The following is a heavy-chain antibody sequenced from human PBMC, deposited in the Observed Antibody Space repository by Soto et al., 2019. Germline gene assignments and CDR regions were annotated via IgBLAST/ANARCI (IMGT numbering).Heavy chain of an antibody. D-gene: IGHD3-16*01. V-gene: IGHV2-5*02. J-gene: IGHJ5*02. Sequence: QITLKESGPTLVKSTQTLTLTCTFSGFSLTTSGVGVGWIRQPPGKALEWLALIYWDDDKRYSPSLKSRLTITKDTSKNLVVLMMTNMDPVDTATYYCAPSLGEDWFDPWGQGTLVTVSS. CDR1: GFSLTTSGVG. CDR3: APSLGEDWFDP. CDR2: IYWDDDK.